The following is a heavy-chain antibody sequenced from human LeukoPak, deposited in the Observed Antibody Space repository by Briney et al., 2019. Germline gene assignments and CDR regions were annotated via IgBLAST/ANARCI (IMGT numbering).Heavy chain of an antibody. J-gene: IGHJ4*02. V-gene: IGHV3-9*01. CDR1: GFTFDDYA. CDR3: AKDMEYSTSSRGGVDY. D-gene: IGHD6-6*01. CDR2: ISWNSGSI. Sequence: GGSLRLSCAASGFTFDDYAMHLVRQAPGKGLEWVSGISWNSGSIGYADSVKGRFTISRDNAKNSLYLQMNSLRAEDTALYYCAKDMEYSTSSRGGVDYWGQGTLVTVSS.